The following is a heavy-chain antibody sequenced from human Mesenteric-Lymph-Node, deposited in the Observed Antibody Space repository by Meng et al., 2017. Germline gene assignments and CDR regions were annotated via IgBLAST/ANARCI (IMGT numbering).Heavy chain of an antibody. CDR1: SGSISSTYY. CDR2: MSYTGTT. CDR3: ARDHGSTNWFFY. V-gene: IGHV4-39*07. J-gene: IGHJ4*02. Sequence: QLQESGPGLVKPSETMSLTCSVSSGSISSTYYWGWVRQPPGKGLEWIGSMSYTGTTSYNPSLQSRVTISIDTSKNQLSLRLSSVSAADTAMYYCARDHGSTNWFFYWGQGTLVTVSS. D-gene: IGHD3-9*01.